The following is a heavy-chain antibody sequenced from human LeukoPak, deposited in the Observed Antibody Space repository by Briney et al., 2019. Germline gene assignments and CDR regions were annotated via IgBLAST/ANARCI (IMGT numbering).Heavy chain of an antibody. D-gene: IGHD5-12*01. J-gene: IGHJ4*02. CDR1: GFTFSSYA. CDR2: ISGSGGST. V-gene: IGHV3-23*01. CDR3: ASVDIVATIRRGGLDY. Sequence: PGGSLRLSCAASGFTFSSYAMSWVRQAPGKGLEWVSAISGSGGSTYYADSVKGRFTISRDNSKNTLYLQMNSLRAEDTAVYYCASVDIVATIRRGGLDYWGQGTLVTVSS.